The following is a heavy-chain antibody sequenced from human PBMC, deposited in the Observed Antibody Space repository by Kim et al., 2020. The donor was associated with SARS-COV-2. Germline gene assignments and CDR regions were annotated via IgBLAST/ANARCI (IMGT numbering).Heavy chain of an antibody. CDR2: P. D-gene: IGHD3-3*01. Sequence: PNYAQKIQGRVTMTTYLSTSTAYMELRSLRSDDTAVYYCARETIFGVEFDYWGQGTLLTVSS. V-gene: IGHV1-18*01. J-gene: IGHJ4*02. CDR3: ARETIFGVEFDY.